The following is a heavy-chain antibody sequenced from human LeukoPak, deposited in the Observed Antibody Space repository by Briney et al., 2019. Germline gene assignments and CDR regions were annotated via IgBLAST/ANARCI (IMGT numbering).Heavy chain of an antibody. CDR2: ISYDGSNK. V-gene: IGHV3-30-3*01. CDR3: ARGGYSYGEGYDY. J-gene: IGHJ4*02. CDR1: GFTDSSNY. D-gene: IGHD5-18*01. Sequence: PGGSLRLSCAASGFTDSSNYMSWVRQAPGKGLEWVAVISYDGSNKYYADSVKGRFTISRDNSKNTLYLQMNSLRAEDTAVYYCARGGYSYGEGYDYWGQGTLVTVSS.